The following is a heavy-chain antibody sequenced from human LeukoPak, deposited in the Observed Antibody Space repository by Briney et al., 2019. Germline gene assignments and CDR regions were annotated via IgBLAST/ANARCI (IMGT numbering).Heavy chain of an antibody. Sequence: GGSLRLSCAASGFTFSTYWMHWVRQAPGKGLMWVSRINPDASTTNYADSVRGRFTISRDNAKNTLYLQMNSLRAEDTALYYCTRGGLEPIDSWGQGTLVTVSS. CDR2: INPDASTT. CDR1: GFTFSTYW. CDR3: TRGGLEPIDS. D-gene: IGHD1-1*01. J-gene: IGHJ4*02. V-gene: IGHV3-74*01.